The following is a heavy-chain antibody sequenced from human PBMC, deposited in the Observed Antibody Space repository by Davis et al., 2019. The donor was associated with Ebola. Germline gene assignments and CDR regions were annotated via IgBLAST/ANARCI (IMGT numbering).Heavy chain of an antibody. V-gene: IGHV3-7*01. CDR2: IKQDGSEK. Sequence: GESLKISCAASGFTFSSYWMSWVRQATGKGLEWVANIKQDGSEKYYVDSVKGRFTISRDNAKNSLYLQMNSLRAEDTAVYYCARDLGYYDFWSGYWSYWGQGTLVTVSS. CDR1: GFTFSSYW. D-gene: IGHD3-3*01. CDR3: ARDLGYYDFWSGYWSY. J-gene: IGHJ4*02.